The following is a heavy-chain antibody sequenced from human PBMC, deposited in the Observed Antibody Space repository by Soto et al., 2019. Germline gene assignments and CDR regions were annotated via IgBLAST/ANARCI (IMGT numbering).Heavy chain of an antibody. CDR2: ITPFNGNT. CDR3: ARGSSSSGWHYFDY. Sequence: QMQLVQSGAKVKKTGSSVKVSCKASGYTFTYRYLHWVRQAPGQALEWMGWITPFNGNTNYAQKFQDRVTITRDRSMSTAYMELSSLRSEDTAMYYCARGSSSSGWHYFDYWGQGTLVTVSS. V-gene: IGHV1-45*02. J-gene: IGHJ4*02. CDR1: GYTFTYRY. D-gene: IGHD6-6*01.